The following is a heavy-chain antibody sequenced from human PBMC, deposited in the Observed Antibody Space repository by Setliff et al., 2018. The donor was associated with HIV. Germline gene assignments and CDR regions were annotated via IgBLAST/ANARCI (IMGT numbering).Heavy chain of an antibody. Sequence: PGGSLRLSCAASGFTLNHAWMSWVRQAPGKGLEWVGRIKTKTDGGTTDYAAPVKGRFTISRDDSENTLYLQMISLKTEGTAVYYCTKGPGKGSFMDHWGQGTLVTVSS. V-gene: IGHV3-15*01. J-gene: IGHJ4*02. CDR1: GFTLNHAW. CDR2: IKTKTDGGTT. CDR3: TKGPGKGSFMDH. D-gene: IGHD6-13*01.